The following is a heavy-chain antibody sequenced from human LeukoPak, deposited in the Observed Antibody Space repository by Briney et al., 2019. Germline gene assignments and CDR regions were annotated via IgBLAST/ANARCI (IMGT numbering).Heavy chain of an antibody. CDR1: GFTFSDYY. Sequence: PGGSLRLSCAASGFTFSDYYMSWIRQAPGKGLEWVSYINSSGSTIYYADSVKGRFTISRDNAKNSLYLQMNSLRAEDTAVYYCARRIVGAPSYYFDYWGQGTLVTVSS. V-gene: IGHV3-11*01. CDR2: INSSGSTI. CDR3: ARRIVGAPSYYFDY. D-gene: IGHD1-26*01. J-gene: IGHJ4*02.